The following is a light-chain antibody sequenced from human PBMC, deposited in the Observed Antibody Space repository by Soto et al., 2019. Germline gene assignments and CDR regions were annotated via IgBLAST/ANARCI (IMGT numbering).Light chain of an antibody. J-gene: IGKJ1*01. CDR3: QQYGSSPET. CDR2: GAS. Sequence: IVLTQSPATLSLSPGKRATLSCRASQNISNYLIWYQQKPGQIPRLLIYGASSRATGIPDRFSGSGSGTDFTLTISRLEPEDFAVYYCQQYGSSPETFGQGTKVDIK. CDR1: QNISNY. V-gene: IGKV3-20*01.